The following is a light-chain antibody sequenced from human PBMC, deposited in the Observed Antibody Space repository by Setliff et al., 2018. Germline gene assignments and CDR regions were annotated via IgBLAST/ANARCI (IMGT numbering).Light chain of an antibody. J-gene: IGLJ1*01. V-gene: IGLV2-14*01. CDR3: SSYTSRSQV. CDR1: SSDVGAYNF. Sequence: QSALAQPASVSGSPGQSITISCTGTSSDVGAYNFVSWYQQHPGKAPKLIIYEVGNRPSGVSNRFSGSKSGNTASLTISGLQAEDEADYYCSSYTSRSQVFGTGTKVTVL. CDR2: EVG.